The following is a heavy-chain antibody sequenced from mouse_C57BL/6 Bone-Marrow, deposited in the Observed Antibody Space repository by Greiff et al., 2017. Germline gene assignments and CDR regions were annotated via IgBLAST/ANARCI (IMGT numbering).Heavy chain of an antibody. D-gene: IGHD2-2*01. V-gene: IGHV14-3*01. J-gene: IGHJ3*01. CDR3: ARGGLRRAFAY. CDR1: GFNIKNYY. Sequence: VQLQQSVAELVRPGASVKLSCTASGFNIKNYYMHWVKQRPEQGLEWIGRIDPAYGTTKYAPKFQGQATITAATSSNTAYLQLSRLTAEDTAIYYCARGGLRRAFAYGDRGTLVTVTA. CDR2: IDPAYGTT.